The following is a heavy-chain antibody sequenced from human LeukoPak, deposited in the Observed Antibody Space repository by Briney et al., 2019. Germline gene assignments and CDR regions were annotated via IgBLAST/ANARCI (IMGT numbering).Heavy chain of an antibody. V-gene: IGHV4-39*07. CDR2: MYYSGST. Sequence: SETLSLTCTVSGGSISSSGYYWGWIRQPPGKGLEWIGSMYYSGSTYYNPSLKSRVTISVDTSKNQFSLKLSSVTAADTAVYYCASGSYRSSRDYWGQGTLVTVSS. CDR1: GGSISSSGYY. CDR3: ASGSYRSSRDY. D-gene: IGHD1-26*01. J-gene: IGHJ4*02.